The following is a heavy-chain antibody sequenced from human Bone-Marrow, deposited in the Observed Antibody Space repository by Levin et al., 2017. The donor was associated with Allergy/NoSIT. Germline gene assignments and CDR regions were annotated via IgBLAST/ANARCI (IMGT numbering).Heavy chain of an antibody. CDR2: IDWDDDK. V-gene: IGHV2-70*04. CDR1: GFSLSTTKMR. D-gene: IGHD4-11*01. Sequence: SGPTLVKPTQTLTLTCTFSGFSLSTTKMRVSWIRQPPGKALEWLARIDWDDDKFYSTSLMTRLTISKDTSKNQVVLTMTNMDPVDTATYYCAREDYTGWFDSWGQGTLVTVSS. CDR3: AREDYTGWFDS. J-gene: IGHJ5*01.